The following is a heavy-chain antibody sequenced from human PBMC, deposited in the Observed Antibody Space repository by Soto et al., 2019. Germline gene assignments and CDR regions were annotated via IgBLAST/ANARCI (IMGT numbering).Heavy chain of an antibody. CDR2: TYHSGST. CDR1: GGSISSGGYS. CDR3: AIAHYGDYGYGMDV. Sequence: QLQLQESGPGLVKPSQTLSLTCAVSGGSISSGGYSWSWIRQPPGKGLEWIGYTYHSGSTYYNPSLKRRVTISVDRSKNQFSLKRSSVTAADSAVYYCAIAHYGDYGYGMDVWGQGTTVTVSS. V-gene: IGHV4-30-2*01. D-gene: IGHD4-17*01. J-gene: IGHJ6*02.